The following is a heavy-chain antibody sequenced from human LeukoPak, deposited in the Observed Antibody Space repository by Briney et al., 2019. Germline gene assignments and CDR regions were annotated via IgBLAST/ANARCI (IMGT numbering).Heavy chain of an antibody. V-gene: IGHV3-30*18. CDR1: GFTFSSYV. CDR2: ISYDGSNK. J-gene: IGHJ6*02. CDR3: AKELAAAGTYYYYGMDV. D-gene: IGHD6-13*01. Sequence: GRSLRLSCAASGFTFSSYVMHWVRQAPGKGLEWVAVISYDGSNKYYADSVKGRFTISRDNSKNTLYLQMNSLRAEDTAVYYCAKELAAAGTYYYYGMDVWGQGTTVTVSS.